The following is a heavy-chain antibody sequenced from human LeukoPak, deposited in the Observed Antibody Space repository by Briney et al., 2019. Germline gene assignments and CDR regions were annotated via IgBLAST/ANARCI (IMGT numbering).Heavy chain of an antibody. V-gene: IGHV3-33*01. CDR2: IWYDGSNK. CDR1: GFTFSSYG. Sequence: GGSLRLSCAASGFTFSSYGMHWVRQAPGKGLEWVAVIWYDGSNKYYADSVKDRFTTPRDNSKNTLYLQMNSLRAEDTAVYYCARQGKGSQGAFDIWGQGTMVTVSS. CDR3: ARQGKGSQGAFDI. J-gene: IGHJ3*02.